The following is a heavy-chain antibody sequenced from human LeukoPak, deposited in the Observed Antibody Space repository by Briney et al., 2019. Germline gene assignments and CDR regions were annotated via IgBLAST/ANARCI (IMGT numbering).Heavy chain of an antibody. V-gene: IGHV4-38-2*02. CDR2: IYHSGST. CDR1: GYSISSGYY. D-gene: IGHD6-13*01. Sequence: SETLSLTCTVSGYSISSGYYWGWIRQPPGKGLEWIGSIYHSGSTYYNPSLKSRVTISVDTSKNQFSLKLSSVTAADTAVYYCARSIAAAGFGFDYWGQGTLVTVSS. CDR3: ARSIAAAGFGFDY. J-gene: IGHJ4*02.